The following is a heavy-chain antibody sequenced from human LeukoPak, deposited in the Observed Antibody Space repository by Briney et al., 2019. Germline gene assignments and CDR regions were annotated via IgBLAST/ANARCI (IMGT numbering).Heavy chain of an antibody. CDR3: ARKASSSFGFDY. V-gene: IGHV1-2*02. Sequence: ASVKVPCKASGYTFTGYYMHWVRQAPGQGLEWMGWINPNSGGTNYAQKFQGRVTMTRDTSISTAYMELSRLRSDDTAVYYCARKASSSFGFDYWGQGTLVTVSS. D-gene: IGHD6-6*01. CDR2: INPNSGGT. CDR1: GYTFTGYY. J-gene: IGHJ4*02.